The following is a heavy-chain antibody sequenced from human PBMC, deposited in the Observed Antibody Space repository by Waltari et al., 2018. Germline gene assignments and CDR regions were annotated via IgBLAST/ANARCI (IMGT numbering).Heavy chain of an antibody. V-gene: IGHV3-72*01. CDR2: TGKKANSYTT. CDR3: ARVLDYYDSSGYYYNAFDI. CDR1: GFTFSDHY. J-gene: IGHJ3*02. D-gene: IGHD3-22*01. Sequence: EVQLVESGGGLVQPGGSLRLSCAASGFTFSDHYMDWVRPAPGKGLEWVGRTGKKANSYTTEDAESVKGRFTIARDDSKNSLYLQMNSLKTEDTAVYYCARVLDYYDSSGYYYNAFDIWGQGTMVTVSS.